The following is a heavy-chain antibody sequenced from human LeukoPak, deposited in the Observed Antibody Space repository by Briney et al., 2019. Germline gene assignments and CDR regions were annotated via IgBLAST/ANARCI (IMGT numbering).Heavy chain of an antibody. CDR2: INPNSGGT. CDR3: ARDIISGSSWYGY. V-gene: IGHV1-2*02. Sequence: GASVKVSCKASGYTFTGYYMHWVRQAPGQGLELMGWINPNSGGTNYAQKFQGRVTMTRDTSISTAYMELSRLRSDDTAVYYCARDIISGSSWYGYWGQGTLVTVSS. J-gene: IGHJ4*02. CDR1: GYTFTGYY. D-gene: IGHD6-13*01.